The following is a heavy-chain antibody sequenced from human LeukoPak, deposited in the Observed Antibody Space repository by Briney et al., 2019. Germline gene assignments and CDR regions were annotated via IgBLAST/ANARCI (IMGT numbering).Heavy chain of an antibody. Sequence: GASVKVSCKASGGTFSSYAISWVRQAPGQGLEWMGGIIPIFGTANYAQKFQGRVTITTDESTSTAYMELSSLRSEDTAVYYCARGAKGGIQLWLHGDYYYYYMDVWGKGTTVTVSS. V-gene: IGHV1-69*05. CDR3: ARGAKGGIQLWLHGDYYYYYMDV. D-gene: IGHD5-18*01. J-gene: IGHJ6*03. CDR2: IIPIFGTA. CDR1: GGTFSSYA.